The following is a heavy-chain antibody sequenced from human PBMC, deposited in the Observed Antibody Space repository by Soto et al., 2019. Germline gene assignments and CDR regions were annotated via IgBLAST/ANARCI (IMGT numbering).Heavy chain of an antibody. CDR1: GNTFTSYD. J-gene: IGHJ4*02. CDR2: MNPNSGNT. Sequence: ASVKVSCKASGNTFTSYDINWVRQATGQGLEWMGWMNPNSGNTGYAQKFQGRVTMTRNTSISTAYMELSSLRSEDTAVYYCARGSSSMVVAADYWGQGTLVTVSS. CDR3: ARGSSSMVVAADY. V-gene: IGHV1-8*01. D-gene: IGHD2-15*01.